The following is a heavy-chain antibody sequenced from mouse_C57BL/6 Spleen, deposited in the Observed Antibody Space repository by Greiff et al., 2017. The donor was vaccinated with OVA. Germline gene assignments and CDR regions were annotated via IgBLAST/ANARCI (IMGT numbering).Heavy chain of an antibody. V-gene: IGHV1-55*01. J-gene: IGHJ4*01. Sequence: QVQLQQPGAELVKPGASVKMSCKASGYTFTSYWITWVKQRPGQGLEWIGDIYPGSGSTNYNEKFKSKATLTVDTSSSTAYMQLSSLTSEDSAVYYCARRRDDYDGGYAMDYWGQGTSVTGSS. CDR3: ARRRDDYDGGYAMDY. D-gene: IGHD2-4*01. CDR1: GYTFTSYW. CDR2: IYPGSGST.